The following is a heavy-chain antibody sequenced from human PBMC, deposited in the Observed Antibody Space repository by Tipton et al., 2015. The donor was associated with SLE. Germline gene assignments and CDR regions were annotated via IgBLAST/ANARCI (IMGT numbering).Heavy chain of an antibody. D-gene: IGHD3-10*01. CDR1: GGSFSGYY. CDR3: ASTLARGSGSYKDY. V-gene: IGHV4-59*10. CDR2: IYTSGST. J-gene: IGHJ4*02. Sequence: LRLSCAVYGGSFSGYYWSWIRQPAGKGLEWIGRIYTSGSTNYNPSLKSRVTISVDTSKNQFSLKLSSVTAADTAVYYCASTLARGSGSYKDYWGQGTLVTVSS.